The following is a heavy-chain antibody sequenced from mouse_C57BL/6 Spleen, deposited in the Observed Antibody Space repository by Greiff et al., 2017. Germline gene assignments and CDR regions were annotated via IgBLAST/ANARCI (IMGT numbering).Heavy chain of an antibody. CDR3: ARGATVVADWYFDV. J-gene: IGHJ1*03. CDR1: GYTFTSYW. Sequence: QVQLQQPGAELVKPGASVKLSCKASGYTFTSYWMQWVKQRPGQGLEWIGEIDPSDSYTNYYQKFKGKATLTVDTSSSTAYMQLSSLTSEDSAVYYCARGATVVADWYFDVWGTGTTVTVSS. CDR2: IDPSDSYT. D-gene: IGHD1-1*01. V-gene: IGHV1-50*01.